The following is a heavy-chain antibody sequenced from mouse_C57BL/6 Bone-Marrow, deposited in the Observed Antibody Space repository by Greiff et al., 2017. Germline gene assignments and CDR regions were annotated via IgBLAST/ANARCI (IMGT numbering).Heavy chain of an antibody. V-gene: IGHV1-85*01. D-gene: IGHD1-1*01. Sequence: ESGPELVKPGASVKLSCKASGYTFTSYDINWVKQRPGQGLEWIGWIYPRDGSTKYNEKFKGKATLTVDTSSSTAYMELHSLTSEDSAVYFCARSLTTVVATEGFAYWGQGTLVTVSA. J-gene: IGHJ3*01. CDR1: GYTFTSYD. CDR2: IYPRDGST. CDR3: ARSLTTVVATEGFAY.